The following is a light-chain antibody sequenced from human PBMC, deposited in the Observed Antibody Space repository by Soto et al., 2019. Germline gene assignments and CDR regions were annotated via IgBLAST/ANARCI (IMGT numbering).Light chain of an antibody. V-gene: IGKV3-15*01. CDR1: QSVGTK. J-gene: IGKJ1*01. Sequence: IVMTQSPATLSVSPGERANLSCRASQSVGTKLAWYQQTPGQAPRLLIYGASNRATGVPARISGSVSGTEFTLTVASLQSEDFAGYYCPQYSSWLWTFGQGTKV. CDR3: PQYSSWLWT. CDR2: GAS.